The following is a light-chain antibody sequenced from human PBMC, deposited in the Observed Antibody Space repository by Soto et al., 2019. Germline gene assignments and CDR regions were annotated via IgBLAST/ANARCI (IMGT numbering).Light chain of an antibody. Sequence: DIQMTQSPSTLSASVGDRVTITCRASQTITNYLNWCQQKPGRAPKLLIYDASSLESGVPSRFSGSGSGTEFTLTISSLQPDDFATYYCQQYNSYWTFGQGTKVDIK. V-gene: IGKV1-5*01. CDR2: DAS. J-gene: IGKJ1*01. CDR1: QTITNY. CDR3: QQYNSYWT.